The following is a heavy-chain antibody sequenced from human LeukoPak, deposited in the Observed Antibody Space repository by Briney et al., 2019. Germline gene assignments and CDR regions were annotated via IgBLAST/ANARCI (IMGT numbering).Heavy chain of an antibody. V-gene: IGHV3-66*01. J-gene: IGHJ3*02. Sequence: GGSLRLSCAASGFTVSSNYMSWVRQAPGKGLEWVSVIYSGGSTYYADSVRGRFTISRDNSKNTLYLQMNSLRAEDTAVYYCARDSSGWYGDAFDIWGQGTMVTVSS. CDR2: IYSGGST. D-gene: IGHD6-19*01. CDR3: ARDSSGWYGDAFDI. CDR1: GFTVSSNY.